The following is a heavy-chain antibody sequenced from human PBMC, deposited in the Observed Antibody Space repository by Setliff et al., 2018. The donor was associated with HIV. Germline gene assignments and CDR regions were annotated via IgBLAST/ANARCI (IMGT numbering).Heavy chain of an antibody. J-gene: IGHJ5*02. Sequence: SETLSLTCTVSGDSFNNYYCSWIRQLPGKGLEWIAYMSYSGGANYNPSLKSRVTISGDTSKGQFSLRLSSVTAADTAVYYCARLPRIALSGTFGWFDPWGQGTLVTVSS. CDR2: MSYSGGA. CDR3: ARLPRIALSGTFGWFDP. CDR1: GDSFNNYY. D-gene: IGHD6-19*01. V-gene: IGHV4-59*08.